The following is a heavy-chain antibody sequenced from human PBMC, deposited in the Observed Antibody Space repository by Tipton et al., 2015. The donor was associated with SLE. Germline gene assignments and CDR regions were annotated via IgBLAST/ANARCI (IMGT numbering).Heavy chain of an antibody. CDR3: ARVNWGWVYVDV. D-gene: IGHD7-27*01. Sequence: LRLSCTVSGGFISRYYWRWIRQLPGKGLEWIAYMYYSGSTNYNPSHKSRVTISVDTSKNQFSLKLSSVTAADTAVYYCARVNWGWVYVDVGGKGTTVTVSS. CDR2: MYYSGST. J-gene: IGHJ6*03. V-gene: IGHV4-59*01. CDR1: GGFISRYY.